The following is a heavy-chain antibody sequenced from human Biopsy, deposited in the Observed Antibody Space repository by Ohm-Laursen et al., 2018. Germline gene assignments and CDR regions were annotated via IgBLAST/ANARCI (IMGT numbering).Heavy chain of an antibody. Sequence: SLRLSCAASEFNVDRNHMNWVHQAPGKGLECVALVKSNANGGTTEYPAPVEGRFSISRDDSRNTVYLHMSSLNTDDTAMYFCTAGIPGLSRSSDYWGQGTLVTVSS. J-gene: IGHJ4*02. CDR3: TAGIPGLSRSSDY. D-gene: IGHD6-19*01. CDR1: EFNVDRNH. V-gene: IGHV3-15*05. CDR2: VKSNANGGTT.